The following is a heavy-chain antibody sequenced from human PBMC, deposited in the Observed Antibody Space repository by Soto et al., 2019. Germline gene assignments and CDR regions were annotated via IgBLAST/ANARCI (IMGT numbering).Heavy chain of an antibody. Sequence: QVQLQESGPGLVKPSQTLSLTCSLSGASISRGHYYWSWIGQHPGKGLEWIGYIYTSGTTFYNPYLKSRVTIAIDKSNIRLSPNLTSVTAADTAVYFCAREVVAITNFTDNWGQGILVTVSS. V-gene: IGHV4-31*02. D-gene: IGHD5-12*01. J-gene: IGHJ4*02. CDR3: AREVVAITNFTDN. CDR1: GASISRGHYY. CDR2: IYTSGTT.